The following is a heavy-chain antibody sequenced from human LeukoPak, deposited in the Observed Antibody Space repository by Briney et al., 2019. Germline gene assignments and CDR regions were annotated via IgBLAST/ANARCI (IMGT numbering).Heavy chain of an antibody. CDR1: GYTFTSYY. J-gene: IGHJ4*02. D-gene: IGHD3-3*01. Sequence: ASVKVSCKASGYTFTSYYMHWVRQAPGQGLEWMGWINPNSGGTNYAQKFQGRVTMTRDTSISTAYMELSRLRSDDTAVYYCASYDFWSGYSTVDYWGQGTLVTVSS. CDR2: INPNSGGT. CDR3: ASYDFWSGYSTVDY. V-gene: IGHV1-2*02.